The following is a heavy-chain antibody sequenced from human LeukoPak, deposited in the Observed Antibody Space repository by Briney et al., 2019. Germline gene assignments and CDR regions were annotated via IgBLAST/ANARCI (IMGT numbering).Heavy chain of an antibody. CDR2: IYYSGST. CDR1: DYSISNGYF. J-gene: IGHJ3*02. V-gene: IGHV4-59*01. Sequence: SETLSLTCTVSDYSISNGYFWGWIRQPPGKGLEWIGYIYYSGSTNYNPSLKSRVTISVDTSKNQFSLKLSSVTAADTAVYYCARDWELGRDRAFDIWGQGTMVTVSS. CDR3: ARDWELGRDRAFDI. D-gene: IGHD1-26*01.